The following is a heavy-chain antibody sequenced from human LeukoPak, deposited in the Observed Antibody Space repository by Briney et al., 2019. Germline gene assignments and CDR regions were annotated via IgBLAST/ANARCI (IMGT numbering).Heavy chain of an antibody. CDR3: ARDRNEWELLFDY. J-gene: IGHJ4*02. Sequence: GGSLSFSCAASGFTFCSYWMHWVRQAPGKGLVWVSRINSDGGSTSYADSVTGRFTSSRDNANNTLYRQKNSLRAEDTAVYYCARDRNEWELLFDYWGQGTLVTVSS. D-gene: IGHD1-26*01. CDR1: GFTFCSYW. CDR2: INSDGGST. V-gene: IGHV3-74*01.